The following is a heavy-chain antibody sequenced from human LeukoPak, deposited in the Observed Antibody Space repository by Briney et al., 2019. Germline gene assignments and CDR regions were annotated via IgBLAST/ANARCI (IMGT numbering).Heavy chain of an antibody. Sequence: SETLSLTCSVSGDSISSNSDYWGWIRQPPGKGLEWIGNIYHRGRTNYNPSLKSRVTISADTSKNQFSLKLSSVTAADTAVYYCARDRDYYKSGSHASTLDYWGQGGLVTVSS. CDR1: GDSISSNSDY. D-gene: IGHD3-10*01. CDR2: IYHRGRT. V-gene: IGHV4-39*07. J-gene: IGHJ4*02. CDR3: ARDRDYYKSGSHASTLDY.